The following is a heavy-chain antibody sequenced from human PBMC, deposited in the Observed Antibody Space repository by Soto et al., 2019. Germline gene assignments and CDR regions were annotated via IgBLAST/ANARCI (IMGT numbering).Heavy chain of an antibody. D-gene: IGHD3-10*01. CDR2: ISGSGDST. CDR1: GFTFSNCA. V-gene: IGHV3-23*01. J-gene: IGHJ4*02. CDR3: AKMSPWFGELFPYYFDY. Sequence: EVQLLESGGGLVQPGGSLRLSCTASGFTFSNCAMNWVRQAPGKGLEWVSAISGSGDSTYYADSVKGRFTISRDNSKNTVSRQMNSLTAEDTAVYLCAKMSPWFGELFPYYFDYWGQGTLVTVSS.